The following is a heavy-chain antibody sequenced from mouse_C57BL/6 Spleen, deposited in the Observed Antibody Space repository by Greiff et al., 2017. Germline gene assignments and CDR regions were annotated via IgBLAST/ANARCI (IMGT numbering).Heavy chain of an antibody. J-gene: IGHJ2*01. CDR1: GYTFTSYW. Sequence: QVQLQQPGAELVKPGASVKLSCKASGYTFTSYWMQWVKQRPGQGLEWIGEIDPYDSYTNYNQKFKGKATLTVDTSSSTAYMQLSSMTSADSAVYYCARGNYGRWYYFDYWGQSTTLTVST. CDR3: ARGNYGRWYYFDY. D-gene: IGHD1-1*01. CDR2: IDPYDSYT. V-gene: IGHV1-50*01.